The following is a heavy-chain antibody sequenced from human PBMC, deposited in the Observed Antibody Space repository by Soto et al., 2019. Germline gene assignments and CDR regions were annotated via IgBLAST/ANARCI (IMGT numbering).Heavy chain of an antibody. CDR1: GFTFDDYA. J-gene: IGHJ4*02. D-gene: IGHD3-10*01. Sequence: EVQLVESGGGLVQPGRSLRLSCAASGFTFDDYAMHWVRQAPGKGLEWVSGISWNSGSIGYADSVKGRFTISRDNAKNSLYPQMNSLRAEDTALYYCAKATGDYWGQGTLVTVSS. CDR2: ISWNSGSI. CDR3: AKATGDY. V-gene: IGHV3-9*01.